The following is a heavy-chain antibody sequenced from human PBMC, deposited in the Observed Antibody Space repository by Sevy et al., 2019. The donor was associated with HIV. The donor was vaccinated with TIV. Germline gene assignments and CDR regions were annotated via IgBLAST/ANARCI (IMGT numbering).Heavy chain of an antibody. J-gene: IGHJ3*02. V-gene: IGHV3-11*01. Sequence: GGSLRLSCAASGFTFSDYYMSWIRQAPGKGLEWVSYISSSGSTIYYADSVKGRFTISRDNAKNSLYLQMNSLRAEDTAVYYCARGRLTGYSNAFDIWGQGTMVTVSS. CDR3: ARGRLTGYSNAFDI. CDR1: GFTFSDYY. CDR2: ISSSGSTI. D-gene: IGHD3-9*01.